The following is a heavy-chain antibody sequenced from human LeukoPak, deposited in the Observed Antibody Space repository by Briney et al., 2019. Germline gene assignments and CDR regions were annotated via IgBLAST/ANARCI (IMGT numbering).Heavy chain of an antibody. D-gene: IGHD3-3*01. CDR2: IYYSGSS. CDR1: GGSISNYY. CDR3: ARDRNSIFGVVSIYWFDP. Sequence: SETLSLTCTVSGGSISNYYWTWIRQPPGKGLEWIGYIYYSGSSNYNPSLESRVTISVDTSKNQFSLKLSSVTAADTAVYYCARDRNSIFGVVSIYWFDPWGQGTLVTVSS. V-gene: IGHV4-59*12. J-gene: IGHJ5*02.